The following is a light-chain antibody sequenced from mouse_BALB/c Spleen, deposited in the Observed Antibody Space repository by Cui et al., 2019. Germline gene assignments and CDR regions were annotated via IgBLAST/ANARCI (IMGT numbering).Light chain of an antibody. CDR1: QNVRTA. CDR2: LAS. V-gene: IGKV6-14*01. CDR3: LQHWNYPLT. J-gene: IGKJ1*01. Sequence: DIVLTQSQKFMSTSVGDRVSITCKASQNVRTAVAWYQQKPGQSPKALIYLASHRHTGVPDRFTGSGSGTDFTLTISNVQSEDLADYFCLQHWNYPLTFGGGTKLEIK.